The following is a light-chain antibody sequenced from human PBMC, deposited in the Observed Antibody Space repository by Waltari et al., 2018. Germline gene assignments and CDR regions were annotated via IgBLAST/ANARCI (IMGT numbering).Light chain of an antibody. CDR1: SGSLATRHY. J-gene: IGLJ3*02. Sequence: VVTQEPSFSVSPGGPGPRTCRLTSGSLATRHYSGWYQQTPGQSPHTLIYNTNVRSSGVPGRFSGSILGNKAALTITGAQADDEADYYCVLYMGSGWVFGGGTRLTVL. CDR2: NTN. V-gene: IGLV8-61*01. CDR3: VLYMGSGWV.